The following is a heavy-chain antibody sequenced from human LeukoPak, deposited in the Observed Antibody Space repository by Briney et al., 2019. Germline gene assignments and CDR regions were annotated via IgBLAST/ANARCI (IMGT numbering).Heavy chain of an antibody. CDR1: GFTFSDYC. Sequence: GGSLRLSCAASGFTFSDYCMSWIRQAPGKGLEWVSYISSSGSTIYYADSVKGRFTISRDNAKNSLYLQMNSLRAEDTAVYYCARDAFYGDYPDYWGQGTLVTVSS. V-gene: IGHV3-11*04. D-gene: IGHD4-17*01. CDR3: ARDAFYGDYPDY. J-gene: IGHJ4*02. CDR2: ISSSGSTI.